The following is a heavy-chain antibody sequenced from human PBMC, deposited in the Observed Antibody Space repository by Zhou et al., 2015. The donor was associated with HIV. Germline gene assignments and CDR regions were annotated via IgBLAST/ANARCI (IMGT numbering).Heavy chain of an antibody. D-gene: IGHD6-6*01. CDR2: ISYDGSNK. CDR1: GFTFSSYG. J-gene: IGHJ3*02. Sequence: QVQLVESGGGVVQPGRSLRLSCAASGFTFSSYGMHWVRQAPGKGLEWVAVISYDGSNKYYADSVKGRFTISRDNSKNTLYLQMNSLRAEDTAVYYCAKGRGAARRYDAFDIWGQGDNGHRLF. CDR3: AKGRGAARRYDAFDI. V-gene: IGHV3-30*18.